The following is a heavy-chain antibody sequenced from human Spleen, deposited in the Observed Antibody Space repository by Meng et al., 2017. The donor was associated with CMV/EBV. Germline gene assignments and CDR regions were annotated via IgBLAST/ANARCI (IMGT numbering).Heavy chain of an antibody. D-gene: IGHD3-3*01. Sequence: SETLSLTCAVYGGSFSGYYWSWIRQPPGKGLEWIGEINHSGSTNYNPSLKSRVTISVDTSKNQFSLKLSSVTAAVTAVYYCARGVPPLYYDFWSGYHDAFDIWGQGTMVTVSS. CDR3: ARGVPPLYYDFWSGYHDAFDI. CDR1: GGSFSGYY. V-gene: IGHV4-34*01. CDR2: INHSGST. J-gene: IGHJ3*02.